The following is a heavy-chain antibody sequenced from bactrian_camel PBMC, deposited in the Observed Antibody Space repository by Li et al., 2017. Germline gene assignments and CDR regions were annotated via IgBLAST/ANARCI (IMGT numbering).Heavy chain of an antibody. CDR2: ISPSGGNT. V-gene: IGHV3S61*01. CDR3: TRETQWVGYHEMAEY. Sequence: HVQLVESGGGWVQPGGSLRLSCVISGIPFDEYDLGWFRKAPGKEREGVAAISPSGGNTYYADSVKGRFAISRDNAKNTLSLQMNMLKPEDTAMYYCTRETQWVGYHEMAEYWGQGTQVTVS. J-gene: IGHJ4*01. D-gene: IGHD5*01. CDR1: GIPFDEYD.